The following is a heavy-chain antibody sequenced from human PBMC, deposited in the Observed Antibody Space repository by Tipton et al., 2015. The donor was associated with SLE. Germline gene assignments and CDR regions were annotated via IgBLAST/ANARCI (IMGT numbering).Heavy chain of an antibody. CDR3: ARRHYSGPFDN. D-gene: IGHD5-12*01. CDR1: GASISSSRYH. V-gene: IGHV4-39*07. Sequence: TLSLTCAVSGASISSSRYHWGWVRQPPGKGLEWVGEINHSGSTNYNPSLKSRVTISVDTSKNQFSLSLTSVTAADTAVYYCARRHYSGPFDNWGQGTLVTVST. CDR2: INHSGST. J-gene: IGHJ4*02.